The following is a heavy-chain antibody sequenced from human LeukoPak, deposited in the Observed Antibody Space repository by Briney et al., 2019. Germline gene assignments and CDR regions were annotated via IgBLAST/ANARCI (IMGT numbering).Heavy chain of an antibody. D-gene: IGHD3-10*01. CDR2: IYYGGST. Sequence: PSETLSLTCTVSGGSISSYYWSWIRQPPGKGLEWIGYIYYGGSTNYNPSLKSRVTISVDTSKNQFSLKLSSVTAADTAVYYCAQRRYYGSGSYSNDAFDIWGQGTMVTVSS. J-gene: IGHJ3*02. CDR3: AQRRYYGSGSYSNDAFDI. V-gene: IGHV4-59*08. CDR1: GGSISSYY.